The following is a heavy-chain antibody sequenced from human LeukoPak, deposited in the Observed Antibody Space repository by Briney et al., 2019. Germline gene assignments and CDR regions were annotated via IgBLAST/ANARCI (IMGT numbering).Heavy chain of an antibody. CDR2: IYYSGST. V-gene: IGHV4-59*01. Sequence: SETLSLTCAVYGGSFSGYYWSWIRQPPGKGLEWIGYIYYSGSTNYNPSLKSRVTISVDTSKNQFSLKLSSVTAADTAVYYCARQIFGGEPFDYWGQGTLVTVSS. J-gene: IGHJ4*02. CDR1: GGSFSGYY. D-gene: IGHD3-3*01. CDR3: ARQIFGGEPFDY.